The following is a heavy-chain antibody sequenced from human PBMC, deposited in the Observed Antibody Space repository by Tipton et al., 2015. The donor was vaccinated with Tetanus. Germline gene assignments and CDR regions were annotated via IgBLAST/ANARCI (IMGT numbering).Heavy chain of an antibody. CDR3: ARGTGDY. Sequence: GLVKPSETLSLTCTVSGGSMSSYYWSWIRQPPGKGLEWIAYIYYSGSTNYNPSLKSRVTISIDTSKNQFSLKLSSVTAADTAVYYCARGTGDYWGQGTLVTVSS. CDR1: GGSMSSYY. CDR2: IYYSGST. D-gene: IGHD1-14*01. V-gene: IGHV4-59*01. J-gene: IGHJ4*02.